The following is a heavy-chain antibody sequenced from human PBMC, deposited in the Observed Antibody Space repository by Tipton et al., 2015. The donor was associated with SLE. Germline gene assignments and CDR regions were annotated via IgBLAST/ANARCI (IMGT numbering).Heavy chain of an antibody. CDR2: ISSSGSTI. D-gene: IGHD3-10*01. V-gene: IGHV3-48*03. Sequence: SLRLSCAASGFTFSSYEMNWVRQAPGKGLEWVSYISSSGSTIYYADSVKGRFTISRDNAKNSLYLRMNSLRAEDTAFYYCARDWDSGSGSHFFDYWGQGILVTVFS. CDR1: GFTFSSYE. J-gene: IGHJ4*02. CDR3: ARDWDSGSGSHFFDY.